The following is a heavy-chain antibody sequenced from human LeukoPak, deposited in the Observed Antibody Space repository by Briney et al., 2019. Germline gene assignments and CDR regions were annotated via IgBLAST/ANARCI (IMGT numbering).Heavy chain of an antibody. D-gene: IGHD3-10*01. Sequence: GASVKVSCKASGYTFTSYGISWVRQAPGQGLEWMGIINPSGGSTSYAQKFQGRVTMTRDTSTSTVYMELSSLRSEDTAVYYCARGPDNGELLVHWGQGTLVTVSS. CDR3: ARGPDNGELLVH. J-gene: IGHJ4*02. CDR2: INPSGGST. CDR1: GYTFTSYG. V-gene: IGHV1-46*01.